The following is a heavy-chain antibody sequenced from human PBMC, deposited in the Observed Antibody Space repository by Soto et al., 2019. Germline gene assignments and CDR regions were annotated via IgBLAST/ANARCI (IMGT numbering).Heavy chain of an antibody. J-gene: IGHJ6*02. CDR3: ARGDSSGWGARDYYYYGMDV. D-gene: IGHD6-19*01. V-gene: IGHV3-48*02. CDR1: GFTFSSYS. Sequence: EVQLVESGGGLVQPGGSLRLSCAASGFTFSSYSMNWVRQAPGKGLEWVSYISSSSSTIYYADSVKGRFTISRDNAKNSLYLQMNSLRDEDTAVYYCARGDSSGWGARDYYYYGMDVWGQGTTVTVSS. CDR2: ISSSSSTI.